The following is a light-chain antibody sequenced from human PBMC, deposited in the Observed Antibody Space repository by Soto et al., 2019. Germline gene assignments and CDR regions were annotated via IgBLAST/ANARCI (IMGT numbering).Light chain of an antibody. Sequence: QLVLTQPPSASGAPGQRVTISCSGGSSNIGSNTVNWYQHLPGTAPTLLIYIDNQRPSGVPDQFSGSKSGTSASLAISGLQSDNEADYYCAAWDDSLNGYVFGTGTKVTVL. CDR1: SSNIGSNT. V-gene: IGLV1-44*01. CDR3: AAWDDSLNGYV. J-gene: IGLJ1*01. CDR2: IDN.